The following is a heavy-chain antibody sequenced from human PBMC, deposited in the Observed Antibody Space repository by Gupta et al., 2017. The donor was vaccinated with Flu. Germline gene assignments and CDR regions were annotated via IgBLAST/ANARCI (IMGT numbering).Heavy chain of an antibody. Sequence: QVQLVESGGGVVQPGRSLSLSCTASGFPFSSFAMHWGRQAPGKGLQWVAVISYDGSNKNYADSVMGRFTISRDNSKNTLFLEGNSLRAEDAAVYYCAKDLGGSGSYYTFDSWGQGTLVNVSS. V-gene: IGHV3-30*18. CDR3: AKDLGGSGSYYTFDS. CDR2: ISYDGSNK. CDR1: GFPFSSFA. D-gene: IGHD3-10*01. J-gene: IGHJ4*02.